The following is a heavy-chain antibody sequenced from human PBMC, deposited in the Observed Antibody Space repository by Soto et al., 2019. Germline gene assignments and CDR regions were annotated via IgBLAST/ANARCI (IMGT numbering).Heavy chain of an antibody. CDR3: AKDLVVVAATPDAFDI. CDR1: GFTFSSYG. CDR2: ISYDGSNK. D-gene: IGHD2-15*01. V-gene: IGHV3-30*18. Sequence: GGSLRLSCAASGFTFSSYGMHWVRQAPGKGLEWVAVISYDGSNKYYADSVKGRFTISRDNSKNTLYLQMNSLRAEDTAVYYCAKDLVVVAATPDAFDIWGQGTMVTVSS. J-gene: IGHJ3*02.